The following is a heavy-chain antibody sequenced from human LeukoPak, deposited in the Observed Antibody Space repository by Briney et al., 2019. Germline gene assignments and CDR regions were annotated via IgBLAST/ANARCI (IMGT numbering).Heavy chain of an antibody. Sequence: PSETLSLTCTVSGGSISSYYWSWVRQPPGKGLEWIGYIYYSGSTNYNPSLKSRVTISVDTSKNQFSLKLSSVTAADTAVYYCARLRFSTVTTFDYWGQGTLVTVSS. CDR2: IYYSGST. CDR3: ARLRFSTVTTFDY. V-gene: IGHV4-59*01. J-gene: IGHJ4*02. CDR1: GGSISSYY. D-gene: IGHD4-11*01.